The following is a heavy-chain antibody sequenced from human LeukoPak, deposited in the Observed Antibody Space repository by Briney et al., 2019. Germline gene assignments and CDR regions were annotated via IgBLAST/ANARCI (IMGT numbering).Heavy chain of an antibody. CDR2: INPNSGGT. CDR3: ARIRTLWFGEVTEIDY. V-gene: IGHV1-18*01. D-gene: IGHD3-10*01. CDR1: GYTFTSYD. Sequence: ASVKVSCKASGYTFTSYDINWVRQATGQGLEWMGWINPNSGGTNYAQKLQGRVTMTTDTSTSTAYMELRSLRSDDTAVYYCARIRTLWFGEVTEIDYWGQGTLVTVSS. J-gene: IGHJ4*02.